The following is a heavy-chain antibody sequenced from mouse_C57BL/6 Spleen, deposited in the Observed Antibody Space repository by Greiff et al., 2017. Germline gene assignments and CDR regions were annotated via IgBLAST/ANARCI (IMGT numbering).Heavy chain of an antibody. CDR2: IRGGGGNA. D-gene: IGHD4-1*01. CDR1: GFSLSSYT. Sequence: EVNVVESGGGLVKPGGSLKLPCAASGFSLSSYTMSWVRQTPEKRLEWVATIRGGGGNAYYPDSVQGRCTISRDNAKNTLYLQKSSLRSEDTALYYYARHEAWALDYWGQGTSLTVSS. J-gene: IGHJ2*02. V-gene: IGHV5-9*01. CDR3: ARHEAWALDY.